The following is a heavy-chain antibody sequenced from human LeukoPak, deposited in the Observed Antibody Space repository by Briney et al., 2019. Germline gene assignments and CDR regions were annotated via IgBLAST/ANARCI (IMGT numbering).Heavy chain of an antibody. J-gene: IGHJ3*02. D-gene: IGHD3-3*01. CDR1: GFTFSSYS. V-gene: IGHV3-9*01. CDR2: ISWNSDYI. CDR3: AKDIQRVVIPFSGFDI. Sequence: GGSLRLSCAASGFTFSSYSMNWVRQAPGKGLEWVSGISWNSDYIGYADSVKGRFTISRDNAKNSLYLQMSSLRAEDTALYYCAKDIQRVVIPFSGFDIWGQGTMVTVSS.